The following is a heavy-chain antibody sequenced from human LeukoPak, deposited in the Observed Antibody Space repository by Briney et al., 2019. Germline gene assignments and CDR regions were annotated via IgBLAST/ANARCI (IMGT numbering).Heavy chain of an antibody. V-gene: IGHV3-21*01. Sequence: GGSLRLSCAASGFTFSSYSMNWVRQAPGKGLEWVSSISSSSYIYYADSVKGRFTLSRDNAKNSLYLQMNSLRAEDTAVYYCARDLRGHSSGWYDYWGQGTLVTVSS. CDR2: ISSSSYI. J-gene: IGHJ4*02. CDR1: GFTFSSYS. CDR3: ARDLRGHSSGWYDY. D-gene: IGHD6-19*01.